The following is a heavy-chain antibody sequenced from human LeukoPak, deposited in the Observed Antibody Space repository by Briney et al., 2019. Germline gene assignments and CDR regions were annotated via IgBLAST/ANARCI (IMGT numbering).Heavy chain of an antibody. J-gene: IGHJ6*02. D-gene: IGHD5-18*01. CDR1: GFTCSSYA. CDR2: ISYDGSNK. Sequence: GGSLRLSCAASGFTCSSYAMHWVRQAPGKGLEWVAVISYDGSNKYYADSVKGRFTISRDNSKNTLNLQMNSLRAEDTAVYYCARDRIQLWLGYYYYYGMDVWGQGTTVTVSS. CDR3: ARDRIQLWLGYYYYYGMDV. V-gene: IGHV3-30-3*01.